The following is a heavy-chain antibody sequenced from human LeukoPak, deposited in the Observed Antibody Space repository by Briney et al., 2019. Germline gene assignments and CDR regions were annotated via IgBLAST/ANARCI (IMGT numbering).Heavy chain of an antibody. J-gene: IGHJ6*03. CDR1: GGSISSSSYY. CDR2: IYYSGST. CDR3: ARGTGYYDSSGYYWDYYYYMDV. Sequence: SETLSLTCTVSGGSISSSSYYWGWIRQPPGKGLEWIGSIYYSGSTYYNPSLKSRVTISVDTSKNQFSLKLSSVTAADTAVYYCARGTGYYDSSGYYWDYYYYMDVWGKGTTVTVSS. D-gene: IGHD3-22*01. V-gene: IGHV4-39*07.